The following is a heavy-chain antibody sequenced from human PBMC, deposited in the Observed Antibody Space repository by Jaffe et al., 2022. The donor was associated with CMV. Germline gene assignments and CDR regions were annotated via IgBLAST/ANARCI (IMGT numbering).Heavy chain of an antibody. Sequence: EVQLVESGGGLVQPGGSLRLSCAASGFTFSSYEMNWVRQAPGKGLEWVSYISSSGSTIYYADSVKGRFTISRDNAKNSLYLQMNSLRAEDTAVYYCARNGITSGVVIIWYFDYWGQGTLVTVSS. D-gene: IGHD3-3*01. V-gene: IGHV3-48*03. CDR2: ISSSGSTI. CDR1: GFTFSSYE. CDR3: ARNGITSGVVIIWYFDY. J-gene: IGHJ4*02.